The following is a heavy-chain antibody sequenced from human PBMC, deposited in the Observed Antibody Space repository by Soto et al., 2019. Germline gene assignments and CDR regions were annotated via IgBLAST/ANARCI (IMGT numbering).Heavy chain of an antibody. CDR3: AKVRLTDYLRYAPHL. J-gene: IGHJ3*01. CDR2: ISPNGGGT. D-gene: IGHD2-8*01. Sequence: GGSLRLSCAASGFTFSSYSMSWVRQAPGRGLEWVSIISPNGGGTYYADSVKGRFTISRDNSQNTVFLQMNSLRAEDTAIYFCAKVRLTDYLRYAPHLWGQGTLVTVSS. CDR1: GFTFSSYS. V-gene: IGHV3-23*01.